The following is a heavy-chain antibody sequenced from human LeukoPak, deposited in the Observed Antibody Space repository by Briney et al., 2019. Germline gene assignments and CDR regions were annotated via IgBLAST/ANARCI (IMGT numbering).Heavy chain of an antibody. J-gene: IGHJ4*02. Sequence: GGSLRLSCAASGFTFSNFAISWVRQAPGKGLEWVSAISKSGDNSYYADSVKGRFTISRDNSMNTIYLQMNSLRVEDTAVYYCAKLSGWTGWFFDYWGQGTVVTVSS. CDR1: GFTFSNFA. CDR2: ISKSGDNS. V-gene: IGHV3-23*01. D-gene: IGHD6-19*01. CDR3: AKLSGWTGWFFDY.